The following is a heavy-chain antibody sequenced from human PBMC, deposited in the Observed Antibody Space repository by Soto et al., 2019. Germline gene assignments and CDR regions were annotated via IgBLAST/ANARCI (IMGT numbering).Heavy chain of an antibody. Sequence: SETLSLTCTVSGGSISSGGYYWSWIRQHPGKGLEWIGYIYYSGSTYYNQSLKSRVTISVDTSKNQFSLKLSSVTAADTAVYYCARHPRDSSGYYYPFDNWGQGTLVTVSS. CDR3: ARHPRDSSGYYYPFDN. CDR1: GGSISSGGYY. CDR2: IYYSGST. D-gene: IGHD3-22*01. J-gene: IGHJ4*02. V-gene: IGHV4-31*03.